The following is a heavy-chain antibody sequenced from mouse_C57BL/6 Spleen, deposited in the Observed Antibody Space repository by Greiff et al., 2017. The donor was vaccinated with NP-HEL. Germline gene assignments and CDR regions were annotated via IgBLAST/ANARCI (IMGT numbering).Heavy chain of an antibody. CDR1: GYAFTNYL. CDR3: ARDDYDETDRFDY. CDR2: INPGSGGT. Sequence: QVQLQQSGAELVRPGTSVKVSCKASGYAFTNYLIEWVKQRPGQGLEWIGVINPGSGGTNYNEKFKGKATLTADKSSSTADMQLSSLTSEDSAVYFCARDDYDETDRFDYWGQGTTLTVSS. V-gene: IGHV1-54*01. J-gene: IGHJ2*01. D-gene: IGHD2-4*01.